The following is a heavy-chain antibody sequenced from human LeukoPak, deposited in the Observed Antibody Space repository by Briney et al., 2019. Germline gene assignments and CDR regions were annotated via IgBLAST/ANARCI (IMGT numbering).Heavy chain of an antibody. D-gene: IGHD6-19*01. V-gene: IGHV3-23*01. J-gene: IGHJ4*02. Sequence: GGSLRLSCAASGFSFRGYAISWVRHAPGKGLEGVSGIGSDDRTHYAESVKGRITISRDNAKNTLYLQMNSLRAEDTGVYYCASPTYSSGWYLGYWGQGTLVTVSS. CDR1: GFSFRGYA. CDR3: ASPTYSSGWYLGY. CDR2: IGSDDRT.